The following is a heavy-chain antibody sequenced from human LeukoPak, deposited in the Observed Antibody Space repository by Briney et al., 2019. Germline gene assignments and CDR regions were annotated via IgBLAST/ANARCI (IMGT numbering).Heavy chain of an antibody. CDR1: GYTVTGYY. CDR3: VLVLDYYFDY. Sequence: ASVKVSCKASGYTVTGYYMHWVRQAPGQGLEWMGWINPNSGGTNYAQKFQGRVTMTRDTSISTAYMELSRLRSDDTAVYYCVLVLDYYFDYWGQGTLVTVSS. V-gene: IGHV1-2*02. CDR2: INPNSGGT. D-gene: IGHD3/OR15-3a*01. J-gene: IGHJ4*02.